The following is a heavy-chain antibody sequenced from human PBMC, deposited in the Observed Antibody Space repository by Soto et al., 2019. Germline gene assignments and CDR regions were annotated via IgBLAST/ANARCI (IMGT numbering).Heavy chain of an antibody. CDR3: ARDAGLGVNYYYYGMDV. Sequence: QVQLVESGGGVVQPGRSLRLSCAASGFTFSSYGMHWVRQAPGKGLEWVAVIWYDGSNKYYADSVKGRFTISRDNSKNXMYLPMNSLRAEDTAVYYCARDAGLGVNYYYYGMDVWGQGTTVTVSS. J-gene: IGHJ6*02. D-gene: IGHD3-10*01. V-gene: IGHV3-33*01. CDR2: IWYDGSNK. CDR1: GFTFSSYG.